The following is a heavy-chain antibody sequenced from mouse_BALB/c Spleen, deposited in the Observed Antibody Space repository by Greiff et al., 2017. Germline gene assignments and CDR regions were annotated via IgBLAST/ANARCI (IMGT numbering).Heavy chain of an antibody. J-gene: IGHJ3*01. V-gene: IGHV1-77*01. D-gene: IGHD2-10*02. CDR3: ARDRYGNYAY. Sequence: QVQLQQSGPELVKPGASVKMSCKASGYTFTDYVISWVKQRTGQGLEWIGEIYPGSGSTYYNEKFKGKATLTADKSSNTAYMQLSSLTSEDSAVYFCARDRYGNYAYWGQGTLVTVSA. CDR2: IYPGSGST. CDR1: GYTFTDYV.